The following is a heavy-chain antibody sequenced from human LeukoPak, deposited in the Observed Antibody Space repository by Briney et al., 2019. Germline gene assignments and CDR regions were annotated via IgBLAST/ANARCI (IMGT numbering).Heavy chain of an antibody. J-gene: IGHJ6*03. CDR2: INHSGST. Sequence: SETLSLTCAVYGGSFSGYYWSWIRQPPGKGLEWIGEINHSGSTNYNPSLQSRVTISVDTSKNQFSLKLSSVTAADTAVYYCAGVYYYYYYMDVWGKGTTVTISS. CDR3: AGVYYYYYYMDV. V-gene: IGHV4-34*01. D-gene: IGHD2-8*01. CDR1: GGSFSGYY.